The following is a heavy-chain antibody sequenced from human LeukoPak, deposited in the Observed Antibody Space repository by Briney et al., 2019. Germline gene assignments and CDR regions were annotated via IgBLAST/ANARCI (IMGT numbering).Heavy chain of an antibody. Sequence: GGSLRLSCAASGYTFSSYGMSWVRQAPGKGLEWVSGISASGGSTYYADSVKGRFAISRDNSRNTLFLQMNSLRAEDTAVYYCAKVDRRSDLPYYFDYWGQGTLVTVSS. CDR1: GYTFSSYG. V-gene: IGHV3-23*01. CDR3: AKVDRRSDLPYYFDY. CDR2: ISASGGST. J-gene: IGHJ4*02.